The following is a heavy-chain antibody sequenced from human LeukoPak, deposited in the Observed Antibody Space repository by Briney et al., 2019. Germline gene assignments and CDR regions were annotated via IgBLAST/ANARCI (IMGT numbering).Heavy chain of an antibody. CDR3: ARVRVDYDILTGPLGY. J-gene: IGHJ4*02. CDR1: GFTFSSYS. CDR2: ISSGSSYI. Sequence: PGGSLRLSCAASGFTFSSYSMNWVRQAPGKGLEWVSSISSGSSYIYYADSVKGRFTISRDNAKNSLYLQMNSLRAEDTAVYYCARVRVDYDILTGPLGYWGQGTLVTVSS. V-gene: IGHV3-21*01. D-gene: IGHD3-9*01.